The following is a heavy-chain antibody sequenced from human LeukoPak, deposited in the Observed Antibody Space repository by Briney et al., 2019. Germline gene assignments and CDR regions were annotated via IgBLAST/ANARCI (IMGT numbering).Heavy chain of an antibody. D-gene: IGHD3-10*01. CDR3: APTYYYGSGSKGPFDF. V-gene: IGHV1-69*10. J-gene: IGHJ4*02. CDR1: LATFSRYA. CDR2: IMPIFVIA. Sequence: SVRVSCKASLATFSRYAISWVRQAPRHQLEWMGGIMPIFVIAKYTQTFPGRVAITADKSTSTTYMELSSLRAEDTDVYYCAPTYYYGSGSKGPFDFWDQGTRVTVSS.